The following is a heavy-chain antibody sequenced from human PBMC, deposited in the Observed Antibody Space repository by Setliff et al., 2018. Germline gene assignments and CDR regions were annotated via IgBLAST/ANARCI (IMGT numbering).Heavy chain of an antibody. J-gene: IGHJ5*02. CDR2: INHSGST. D-gene: IGHD5-18*01. CDR1: GGSFSGYY. V-gene: IGHV4-34*01. Sequence: TETLSLTCAVYGGSFSGYYWSWIRQPPGKGLEWIGEINHSGSTNYNPSLKSRVTISVDTSKNQFSLKLSSVTAADTAVYYCARARIQLWSSPYNWFDPWGQGTLVTVSS. CDR3: ARARIQLWSSPYNWFDP.